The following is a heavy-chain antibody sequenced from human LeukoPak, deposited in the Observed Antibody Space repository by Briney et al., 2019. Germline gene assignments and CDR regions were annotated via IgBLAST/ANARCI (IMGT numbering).Heavy chain of an antibody. V-gene: IGHV4-59*01. CDR1: GGSISSYY. J-gene: IGHJ2*01. Sequence: SETLSLTCTVSGGSISSYYWSWIRQPPGKGLELIGYIYYSGSTNYNPSLKSRVTISVDTSKNQFSLKLSSVTAADTAVYYCARGGTPSYDSSGYYYVLGYWYFDLWGRGTLVTVSS. CDR2: IYYSGST. CDR3: ARGGTPSYDSSGYYYVLGYWYFDL. D-gene: IGHD3-22*01.